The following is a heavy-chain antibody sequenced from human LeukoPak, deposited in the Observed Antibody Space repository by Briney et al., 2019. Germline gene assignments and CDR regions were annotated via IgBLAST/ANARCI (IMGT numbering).Heavy chain of an antibody. Sequence: PSETLSLTCTVSGGSISSGGYYWSWIRQHPGKGLEWIGYIYCSGSTYYNPSLKSRVTISVDTSKNQFSLKLSSVTAADTAVYYCASFCSGGSCYSGPNWFDPWGQGTLVTVSS. CDR1: GGSISSGGYY. J-gene: IGHJ5*02. V-gene: IGHV4-31*03. CDR2: IYCSGST. CDR3: ASFCSGGSCYSGPNWFDP. D-gene: IGHD2-15*01.